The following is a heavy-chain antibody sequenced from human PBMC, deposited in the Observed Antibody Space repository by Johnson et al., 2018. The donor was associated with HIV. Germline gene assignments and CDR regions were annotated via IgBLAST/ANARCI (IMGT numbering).Heavy chain of an antibody. V-gene: IGHV3-11*04. CDR3: ARVGVVGVPNAFDV. CDR1: GFIFSDYY. CDR2: ISTITTTV. J-gene: IGHJ3*01. Sequence: QVRLVESGGGLVKPGGSLRLSCAASGFIFSDYYMTWFRQAPGKGLEWVSYISTITTTVFYAGSVKGRFTISRDNAQNSLYLQMNSLRAEDTAVYYCARVGVVGVPNAFDVSGQGTLVTVSS. D-gene: IGHD2-15*01.